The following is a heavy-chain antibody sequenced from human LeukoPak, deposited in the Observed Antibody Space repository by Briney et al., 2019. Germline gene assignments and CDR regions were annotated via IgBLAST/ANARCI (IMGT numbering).Heavy chain of an antibody. CDR1: GFTFSNYW. CDR3: ARNPAKVVPAVY. V-gene: IGHV3-7*03. J-gene: IGHJ4*02. CDR2: INEDGCTT. D-gene: IGHD2-2*01. Sequence: PGGSLRLSCATSGFTFSNYWMSWVRQAPGKGLEGVANINEDGCTTYYVDSVKGRFTISRDNAKNSLYLQMNSLRAEDTAFYYCARNPAKVVPAVYWGQGTLVTVSS.